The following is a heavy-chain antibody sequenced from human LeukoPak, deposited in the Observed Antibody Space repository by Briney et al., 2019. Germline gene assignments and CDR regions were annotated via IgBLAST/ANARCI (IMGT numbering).Heavy chain of an antibody. CDR1: GGSISSYY. CDR2: IYCSGST. J-gene: IGHJ2*01. Sequence: SETLSLTCTVSGGSISSYYWSWIRQPPGKGLEWIGYIYCSGSTNYNPSLKSRVTISVDTSKNQFSLKLSSVTAADTAVYYCARGDHYWYFDLWGRGTLVTVSS. CDR3: ARGDHYWYFDL. D-gene: IGHD2-21*02. V-gene: IGHV4-59*01.